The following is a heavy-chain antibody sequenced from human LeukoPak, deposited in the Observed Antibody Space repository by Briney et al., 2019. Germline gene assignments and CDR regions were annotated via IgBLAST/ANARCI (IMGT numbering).Heavy chain of an antibody. Sequence: GGSLRLSCAASGFTFSSYGMHWVRQAPGKGLEWVAVLSYDGSNKYYADSVKGRFTISRDNSKNTLYLQMNSLRAEDTAVYYCAKKFPGTVAAGPDYWGQGTLVTVSS. CDR3: AKKFPGTVAAGPDY. D-gene: IGHD6-13*01. J-gene: IGHJ4*02. CDR2: LSYDGSNK. V-gene: IGHV3-30*18. CDR1: GFTFSSYG.